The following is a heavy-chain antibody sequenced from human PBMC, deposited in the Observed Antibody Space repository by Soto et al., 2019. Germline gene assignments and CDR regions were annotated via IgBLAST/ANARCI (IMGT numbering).Heavy chain of an antibody. D-gene: IGHD2-2*01. CDR3: ARSGARYWSSTSCVNYYDYYGMDV. Sequence: ASVKVSCKASGYTFTSYDINWVRQATGQGLEWMGWMNPNSGNTGYAQKFQGRVTMTRNTSISTAYMELSSLRSEDTAVYYWARSGARYWSSTSCVNYYDYYGMDVWGQGTTVTVSS. J-gene: IGHJ6*02. CDR1: GYTFTSYD. CDR2: MNPNSGNT. V-gene: IGHV1-8*01.